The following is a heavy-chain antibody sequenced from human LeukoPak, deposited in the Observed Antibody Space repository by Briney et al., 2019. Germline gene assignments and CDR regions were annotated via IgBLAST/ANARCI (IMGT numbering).Heavy chain of an antibody. CDR3: ARGVVVAATPGDFDY. D-gene: IGHD2-15*01. Sequence: ASVKVSCKASGYTFTSYYMHWVRQAPGQGLEWMGIINPSGGSTSYAQKFQGRVTMTRDTSTSTVYMELSSLRSEDTAVYYCARGVVVAATPGDFDYWGQGTLVTVSS. J-gene: IGHJ4*02. CDR1: GYTFTSYY. CDR2: INPSGGST. V-gene: IGHV1-46*01.